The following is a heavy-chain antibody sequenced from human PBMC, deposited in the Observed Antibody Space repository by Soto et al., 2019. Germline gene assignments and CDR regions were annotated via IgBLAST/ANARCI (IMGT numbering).Heavy chain of an antibody. Sequence: GGSLRLSCAASGFTFSSYAMHWVRQAPGKGLEWVAVISYDGSNKYYADSVKGRFTISRDKSTNTAYLQWNTLRASDTAMYYCARHISNFRYYYYAMDVWGQGTTVTVSS. D-gene: IGHD4-4*01. CDR3: ARHISNFRYYYYAMDV. J-gene: IGHJ6*02. CDR2: ISYDGSNK. CDR1: GFTFSSYA. V-gene: IGHV3-30-3*01.